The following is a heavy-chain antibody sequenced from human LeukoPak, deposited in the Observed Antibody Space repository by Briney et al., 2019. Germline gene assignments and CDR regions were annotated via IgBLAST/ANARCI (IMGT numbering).Heavy chain of an antibody. CDR1: GFTFSNAW. V-gene: IGHV3-15*01. D-gene: IGHD3-22*01. CDR3: TKYYYDSSGYLYYFDS. J-gene: IGHJ4*02. CDR2: IKSKADGGTT. Sequence: GGSLRLSCAASGFTFSNAWMSWVRQAPGKGLEWVGRIKSKADGGTTDYAAPVKGRFTISRDDSKNTLYLQMNSLKTEDTAVYYCTKYYYDSSGYLYYFDSWGQGTLVTASS.